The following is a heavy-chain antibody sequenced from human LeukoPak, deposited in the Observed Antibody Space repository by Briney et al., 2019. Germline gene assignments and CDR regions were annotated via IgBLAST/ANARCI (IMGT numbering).Heavy chain of an antibody. CDR2: IYPGDSDT. J-gene: IGHJ4*02. V-gene: IGHV5-51*01. CDR1: GYTFTSYW. CDR3: ARRGSGWYVDY. Sequence: GESLKISCKGSGYTFTSYWIGWVRQMPGKGLGCMGIIYPGDSDTRYSPSFQGQVSVSVDKSISTAYLQWSSLKASDTAMYYCARRGSGWYVDYWGQGTLVTVSS. D-gene: IGHD6-19*01.